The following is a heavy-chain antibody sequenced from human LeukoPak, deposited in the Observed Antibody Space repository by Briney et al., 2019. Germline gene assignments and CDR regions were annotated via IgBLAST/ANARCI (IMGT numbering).Heavy chain of an antibody. Sequence: PGGSLRLSCAASGFTFSDYYMSWICQAPGKGLEWVSYISSSSSYTNYADSVKGRFTISRDNAKNSLYLQMNSLRAEDTAVYYCARAPHYSNYGPYYYGMDVWGQGTTVTVSS. CDR2: ISSSSSYT. J-gene: IGHJ6*02. V-gene: IGHV3-11*06. CDR3: ARAPHYSNYGPYYYGMDV. CDR1: GFTFSDYY. D-gene: IGHD4-11*01.